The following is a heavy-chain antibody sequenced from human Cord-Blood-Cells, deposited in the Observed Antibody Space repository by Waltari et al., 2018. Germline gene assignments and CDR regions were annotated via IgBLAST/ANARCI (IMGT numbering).Heavy chain of an antibody. CDR2: MSSSSSTI. CDR3: ASVDDY. CDR1: GFPFSRYS. D-gene: IGHD2-21*01. Sequence: EVQLVESGGGLVQPGGSLRLSCAASGFPFSRYSMNRVRQAPGKGLEWVSYMSSSSSTIYYADSVKGRFTISRDNAKNSLYLQMNSLRDEDTAVYYCASVDDYWGQGTLVTVSS. J-gene: IGHJ4*02. V-gene: IGHV3-48*02.